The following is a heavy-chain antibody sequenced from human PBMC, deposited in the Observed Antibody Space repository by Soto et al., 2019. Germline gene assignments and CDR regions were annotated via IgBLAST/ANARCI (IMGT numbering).Heavy chain of an antibody. CDR1: GFTFSNAW. V-gene: IGHV3-15*01. CDR3: TTGLAVAGTEDY. J-gene: IGHJ4*02. Sequence: SCAASGFTFSNAWMSWVRQAPGKGLEWVGRIKSKTDGGTTDYAAPVKGRFTISRDDSKNTLYLQMNSLKTEDTAVYYCTTGLAVAGTEDYWGQGTLVTVSS. D-gene: IGHD6-19*01. CDR2: IKSKTDGGTT.